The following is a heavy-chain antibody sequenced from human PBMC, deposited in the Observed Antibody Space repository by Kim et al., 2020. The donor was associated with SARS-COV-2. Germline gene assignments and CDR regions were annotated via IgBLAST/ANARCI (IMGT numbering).Heavy chain of an antibody. Sequence: GALRLSCAASGFPFRRYWTHWVRQVPGKGLVWVSRTNEDGTTTNYADSVKGRFTISRDNAENTLYLQMNSLTAEDTAVYYCARDLSGADDYWGQGTLVTVSS. V-gene: IGHV3-74*01. CDR2: TNEDGTTT. CDR3: ARDLSGADDY. CDR1: GFPFRRYW. J-gene: IGHJ4*02. D-gene: IGHD3-10*01.